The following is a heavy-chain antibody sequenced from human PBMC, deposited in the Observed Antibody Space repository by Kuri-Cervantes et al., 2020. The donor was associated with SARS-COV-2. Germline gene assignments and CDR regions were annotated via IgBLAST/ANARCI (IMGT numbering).Heavy chain of an antibody. CDR2: IYYSGST. CDR1: GGSISSSSYY. V-gene: IGHV4-39*01. Sequence: SETLSLTCTVSGGSISSSSYYWGWIRQPPGKGLEWIGGIYYSGSTYYNPSLKSRVTISVDTSKNQFSLKLSSVTAADTAVYYCARLEPTMVRIAGDGGGFDYWGQGTLVTVSS. CDR3: ARLEPTMVRIAGDGGGFDY. J-gene: IGHJ4*02. D-gene: IGHD3-10*01.